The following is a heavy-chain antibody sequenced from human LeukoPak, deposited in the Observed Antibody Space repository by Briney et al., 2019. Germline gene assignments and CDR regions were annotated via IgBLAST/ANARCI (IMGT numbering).Heavy chain of an antibody. Sequence: SETLSLTCTVSGGSISSGGYYWSWIRQHPGKGLEWIGYIYYSGSTYYNPSLKSRVTISVDTSKNQFSLKLSSVTAADTAVYYCARGQVVANDYWGQGTLVTVSS. CDR1: GGSISSGGYY. D-gene: IGHD5-12*01. J-gene: IGHJ4*02. CDR2: IYYSGST. CDR3: ARGQVVANDY. V-gene: IGHV4-31*03.